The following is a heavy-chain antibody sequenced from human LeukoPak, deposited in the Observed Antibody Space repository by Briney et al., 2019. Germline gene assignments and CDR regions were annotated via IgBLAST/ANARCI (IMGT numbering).Heavy chain of an antibody. CDR3: ARGGNYYDSSGLDY. Sequence: KPSETLSLTCAVSGGSISSYYWSWIRQPPGKGLEWIGEINHSGSTNYNPSLKSRVTISVDTSKNQFSLKLSSVTAADTAVYYCARGGNYYDSSGLDYWGQGTLVTVSS. J-gene: IGHJ4*02. CDR1: GGSISSYY. CDR2: INHSGST. V-gene: IGHV4-34*01. D-gene: IGHD3-22*01.